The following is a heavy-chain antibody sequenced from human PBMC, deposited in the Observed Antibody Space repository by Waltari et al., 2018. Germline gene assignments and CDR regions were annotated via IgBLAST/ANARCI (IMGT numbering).Heavy chain of an antibody. CDR3: ARNIYIYNFDAFDI. D-gene: IGHD1-1*01. V-gene: IGHV3-21*02. CDR2: ISTTGNYM. J-gene: IGHJ3*02. CDR1: GFSFSTYT. Sequence: EVQLVESGGGLVKPGGSLRRSCAASGFSFSTYTMNWVRQAPGKGLEWVSSISTTGNYMYYGDSVKGRFTISRDSARNSLYLQMHSLRAEDTAIYYCARNIYIYNFDAFDIWGQGTMVTVSS.